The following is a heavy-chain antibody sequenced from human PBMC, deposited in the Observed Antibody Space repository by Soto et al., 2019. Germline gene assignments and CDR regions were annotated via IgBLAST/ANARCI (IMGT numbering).Heavy chain of an antibody. D-gene: IGHD6-6*01. V-gene: IGHV1-46*01. Sequence: ASVQVSCKASGYTFTSYYMHWVRQAPGQGLEWMGIINPSGGSTSYAQKFQGRVTMTRDTSTSTVYMELSSLRSEDTAVYYCAREYSSSLYYYGMDVWGQGTTVTVSS. CDR2: INPSGGST. J-gene: IGHJ6*02. CDR1: GYTFTSYY. CDR3: AREYSSSLYYYGMDV.